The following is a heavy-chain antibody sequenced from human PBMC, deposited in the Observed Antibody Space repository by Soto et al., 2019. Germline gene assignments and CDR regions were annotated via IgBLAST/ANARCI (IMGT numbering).Heavy chain of an antibody. CDR2: INSRSSSI. V-gene: IGHV3-21*01. D-gene: IGHD3-10*01. CDR3: ARNPSGDY. CDR1: GFTFSSYS. Sequence: EVQLVESGGGLVKPGGSLRLSCAASGFTFSSYSMTWVRQAPGKGLEWVSSINSRSSSIYYADSVKGRFTISRDNAKNSLYLQMNSRRAEDTAVYYCARNPSGDYWGQGTLVTVSS. J-gene: IGHJ4*02.